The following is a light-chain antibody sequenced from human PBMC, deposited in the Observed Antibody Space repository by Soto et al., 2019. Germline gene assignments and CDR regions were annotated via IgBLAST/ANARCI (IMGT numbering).Light chain of an antibody. CDR3: QQYESSPT. J-gene: IGKJ1*01. CDR2: GAS. V-gene: IGKV3-20*01. CDR1: QSVSSGY. Sequence: EIVLTQSPGTLSLSAGERATLSCRASQSVSSGYLAWYQQKPGQAPTVLIHGASSRATGIPDRFSGSGSGTDFTLTISRLDPEDFAVYYCQQYESSPTFGQGTKV.